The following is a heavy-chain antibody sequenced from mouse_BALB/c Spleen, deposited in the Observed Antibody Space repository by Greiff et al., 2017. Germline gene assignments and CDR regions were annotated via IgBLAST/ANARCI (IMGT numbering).Heavy chain of an antibody. J-gene: IGHJ4*01. Sequence: QVQLKESGPGLVAPSQSLSITCTVSGFSLTGYGVNWVRQPPGKGLEWLGMIWGDGSTDYNSALKSRLSIRKDNSKSQVFLKMNSLQTDDTARYYCARERDYYAMDYWGQGTSVTVSS. CDR3: ARERDYYAMDY. V-gene: IGHV2-6-7*01. CDR1: GFSLTGYG. CDR2: IWGDGST.